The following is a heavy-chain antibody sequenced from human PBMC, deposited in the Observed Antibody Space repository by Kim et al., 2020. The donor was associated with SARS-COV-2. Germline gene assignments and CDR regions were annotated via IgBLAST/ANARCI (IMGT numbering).Heavy chain of an antibody. J-gene: IGHJ4*02. V-gene: IGHV3-48*03. Sequence: IYYADSVKGRFTISRDNAKNSLYLQMNSLRAEDTAVYYCARVHYGIVGDYWGQGTLVTVSS. CDR3: ARVHYGIVGDY. CDR2: I. D-gene: IGHD1-26*01.